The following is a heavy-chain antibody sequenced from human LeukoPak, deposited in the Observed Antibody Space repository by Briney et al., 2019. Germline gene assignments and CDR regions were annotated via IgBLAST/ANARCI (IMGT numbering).Heavy chain of an antibody. J-gene: IGHJ4*02. Sequence: SETLSLTSAVYGGSFSGYYWSWIRQPPGKGLEWIGEINHSGSTNYNPSLKSRVTISVDTSKNQFSLKLSSVTAADTAVYYCARGNGNCSGGSCHFDYWGQGTLVTVSS. D-gene: IGHD2-15*01. CDR2: INHSGST. CDR1: GGSFSGYY. CDR3: ARGNGNCSGGSCHFDY. V-gene: IGHV4-34*01.